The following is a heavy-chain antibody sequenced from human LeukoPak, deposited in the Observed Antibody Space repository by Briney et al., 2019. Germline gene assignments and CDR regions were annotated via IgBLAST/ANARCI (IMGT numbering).Heavy chain of an antibody. J-gene: IGHJ6*03. Sequence: LAGGSLRHTCAASGFTFSSYGMSWVRQAPGKGLEWVSTINRSGGSTYYADSVKGRFTISRDNSKNTLYLQMNSLRAEDTAVYYCAKSGYPGYYYMDVWGKGTTVTISS. V-gene: IGHV3-23*01. CDR1: GFTFSSYG. CDR2: INRSGGST. CDR3: AKSGYPGYYYMDV. D-gene: IGHD5-12*01.